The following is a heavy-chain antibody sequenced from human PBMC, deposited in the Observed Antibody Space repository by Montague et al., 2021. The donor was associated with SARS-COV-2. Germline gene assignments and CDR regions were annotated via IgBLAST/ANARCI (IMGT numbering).Heavy chain of an antibody. CDR1: GFSLSTSGVG. D-gene: IGHD2-15*01. CDR3: AHVGMACSGGSCYPKITAWHFDL. CDR2: IYWDDDK. J-gene: IGHJ2*01. Sequence: PALVKPTQTLTLTCTFSGFSLSTSGVGVGWIRQPPGKALEWLALIYWDDDKRYSPSLKSRLTITKDTSKNQVVLTMTNMDPVDTATYYCAHVGMACSGGSCYPKITAWHFDLWGRGTLVTVSS. V-gene: IGHV2-5*02.